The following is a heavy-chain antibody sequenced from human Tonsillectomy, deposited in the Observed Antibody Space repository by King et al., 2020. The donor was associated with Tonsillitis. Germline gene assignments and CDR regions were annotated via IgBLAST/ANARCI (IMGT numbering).Heavy chain of an antibody. D-gene: IGHD1-14*01. V-gene: IGHV1-69*04. Sequence: QLVQSGAEVKKPGSSVKVSCKASGGTFSSYAISWVRQAPGQGLEWMGRIIPILGIANYAQKFQGRVTITADKSTSTAYMELSSLRSEDTAVYYCARESDRGDYYYYSYMDVWGKGTTVTVSS. CDR2: IIPILGIA. CDR1: GGTFSSYA. CDR3: ARESDRGDYYYYSYMDV. J-gene: IGHJ6*03.